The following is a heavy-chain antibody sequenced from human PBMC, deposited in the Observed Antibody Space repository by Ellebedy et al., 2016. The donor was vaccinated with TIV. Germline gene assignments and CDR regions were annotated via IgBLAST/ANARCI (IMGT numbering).Heavy chain of an antibody. J-gene: IGHJ6*02. V-gene: IGHV1-2*04. Sequence: AASVKVSCKASGYTFTGYYMHWVRQAPGQGLEWMGWINPNSGGTNYAQTFQGWVTMTRDTSISTAYMELSRLRSDDTAIYYCAKERSRSYYGIRYYGMDVWGQGTTVTVSS. D-gene: IGHD1-26*01. CDR3: AKERSRSYYGIRYYGMDV. CDR2: INPNSGGT. CDR1: GYTFTGYY.